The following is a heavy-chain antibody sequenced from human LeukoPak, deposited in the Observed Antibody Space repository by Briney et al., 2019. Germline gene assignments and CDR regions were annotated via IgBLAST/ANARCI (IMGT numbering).Heavy chain of an antibody. V-gene: IGHV3-30*02. J-gene: IGHJ4*02. CDR1: GFTFSSYG. CDR2: IWYDGSNE. Sequence: GGSLRLSCAASGFTFSSYGMHWVRQAPGKGLEWVAVIWYDGSNEYYGDSVKGRFTISRDSSKSTLYLQMNSLRAEDTAVYYCAKSPTYYYGSGSLYFDYWGQGTLVTVSS. CDR3: AKSPTYYYGSGSLYFDY. D-gene: IGHD3-10*01.